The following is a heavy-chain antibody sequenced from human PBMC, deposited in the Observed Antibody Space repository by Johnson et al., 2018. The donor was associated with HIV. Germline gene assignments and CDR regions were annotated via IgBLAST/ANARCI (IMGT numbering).Heavy chain of an antibody. V-gene: IGHV3-74*02. D-gene: IGHD3-10*01. J-gene: IGHJ3*01. CDR2: INSDGSNT. CDR3: ARAPEVRGVDAFDV. CDR1: GFTFSNAW. Sequence: VQLVESGGGLVKPGGSLRLSCAASGFTFSNAWMSWVRQAPGKGLVWVSRINSDGSNTTYADSVKGRFTISRDNAKNTLYLQMHNLRAEDTAVYYCARAPEVRGVDAFDVWGQGTVVTVSS.